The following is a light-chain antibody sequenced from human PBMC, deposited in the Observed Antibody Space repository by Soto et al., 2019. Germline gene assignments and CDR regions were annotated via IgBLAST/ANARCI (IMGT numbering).Light chain of an antibody. CDR2: DAS. V-gene: IGKV1-5*01. CDR3: QQYESYGG. Sequence: DIQMTQSPSTLSASVGDRVTITCRASQSISSWLAWYQQKPGKAPKLLIYDASSLESGVPSRFGGSGSGTEFTITISSLQPDDFASYYCQQYESYGGFGQGTKVDIK. CDR1: QSISSW. J-gene: IGKJ1*01.